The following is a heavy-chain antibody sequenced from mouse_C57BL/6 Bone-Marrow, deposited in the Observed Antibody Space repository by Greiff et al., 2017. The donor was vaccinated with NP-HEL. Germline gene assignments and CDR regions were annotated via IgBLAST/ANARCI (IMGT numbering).Heavy chain of an antibody. J-gene: IGHJ4*01. CDR1: GYTFTSYW. Sequence: QVQLQQPGAELVKPGASVKLSCKASGYTFTSYWMHWVKQRPGQGLEWIGMIHPNSGSTNYNEKFKSKATLTVDKSSSTAYMQLSSLTSEDSAVYYCARSLYYALYYAMDYWGQGTSVTVSS. D-gene: IGHD2-1*01. CDR2: IHPNSGST. V-gene: IGHV1-64*01. CDR3: ARSLYYALYYAMDY.